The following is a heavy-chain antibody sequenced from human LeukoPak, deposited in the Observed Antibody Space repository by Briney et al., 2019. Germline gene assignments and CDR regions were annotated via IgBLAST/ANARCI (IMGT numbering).Heavy chain of an antibody. V-gene: IGHV4-4*07. Sequence: SETLSLTCTVSGGSISSYYWSWIRRPAGKGLEWIGRIYSSGSTNYNPSLKSRVTMSVDTSKNQFSLKLSSVTAADTAVFYCARGPRGISPSFDYWGQGTLVTVSS. J-gene: IGHJ4*02. CDR3: ARGPRGISPSFDY. CDR2: IYSSGST. CDR1: GGSISSYY.